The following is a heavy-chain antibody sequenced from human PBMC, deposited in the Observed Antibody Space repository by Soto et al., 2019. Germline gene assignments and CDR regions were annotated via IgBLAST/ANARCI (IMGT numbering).Heavy chain of an antibody. Sequence: SETLSLTCAVSGYSISSGYYWGWIRQPPGKGLEWIGSIYHSGSTYYNPSLKSRVTISVDTSKNQFSLKLSSVTAADTAVYYCARGGRCSSTSCYWGDPRNDNWFDPWGQGTLVTVSS. J-gene: IGHJ5*02. V-gene: IGHV4-38-2*01. CDR1: GYSISSGYY. CDR3: ARGGRCSSTSCYWGDPRNDNWFDP. D-gene: IGHD2-2*01. CDR2: IYHSGST.